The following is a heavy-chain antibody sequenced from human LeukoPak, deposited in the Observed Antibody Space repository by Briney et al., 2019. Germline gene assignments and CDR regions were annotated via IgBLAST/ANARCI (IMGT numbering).Heavy chain of an antibody. D-gene: IGHD1-1*01. CDR3: ARGVPTGIDFFDY. CDR2: IKQDGSEK. J-gene: IGHJ4*02. CDR1: GFTFSNYW. Sequence: GGSLRLSCAASGFTFSNYWMSWVRQAPGKELEWVANIKQDGSEKYYVDSVKGRFTISRDSAKNSLYLQMNSLRDEDTAVYYCARGVPTGIDFFDYWGQGTLVTVSS. V-gene: IGHV3-7*01.